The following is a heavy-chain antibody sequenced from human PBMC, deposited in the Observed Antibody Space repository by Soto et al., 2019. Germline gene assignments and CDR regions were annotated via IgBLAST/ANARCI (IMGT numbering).Heavy chain of an antibody. CDR3: AREGCSGGSCYSPDAFDI. CDR1: GYTFTGYY. V-gene: IGHV1-2*02. J-gene: IGHJ3*02. CDR2: INPNSGGT. Sequence: QVQLVQSGAEVKKPGASVKVSCKASGYTFTGYYMHWVRQAPGQGLEWMGWINPNSGGTNYAQKFQGRVTMTRDTSISTAKMELGRLRSDDTAVYYCAREGCSGGSCYSPDAFDIWGQGTMVTVSS. D-gene: IGHD2-15*01.